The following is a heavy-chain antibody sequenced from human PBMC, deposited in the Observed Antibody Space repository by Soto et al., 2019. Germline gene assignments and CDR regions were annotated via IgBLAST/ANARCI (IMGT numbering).Heavy chain of an antibody. Sequence: QVQLVESGGGVVQPGRSLRLSCAASGFTFSSYAMHWVRQAPGKGLEWVAVISYDGSNKYYADSVKGRFTISRDNSKNTLYLQMSSLRAEDTAVYYCARENSSGNTYYFDYWGQGTLVTVSS. D-gene: IGHD3-22*01. V-gene: IGHV3-30-3*01. CDR1: GFTFSSYA. CDR3: ARENSSGNTYYFDY. J-gene: IGHJ4*02. CDR2: ISYDGSNK.